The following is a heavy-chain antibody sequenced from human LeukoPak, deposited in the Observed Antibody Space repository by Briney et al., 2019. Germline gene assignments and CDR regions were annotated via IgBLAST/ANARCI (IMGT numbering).Heavy chain of an antibody. CDR3: ARGGSSGYDPFDY. D-gene: IGHD5-12*01. V-gene: IGHV4-61*05. Sequence: SETLSLTCTVSGGSISSSSHYWGWIRQPPGKGLEWIGYIYYSGSTDYNPSLKSRVIMSVDTSKNQFSLKLSSVTAADTAVYYCARGGSSGYDPFDYWGQGTLVTVSS. J-gene: IGHJ4*02. CDR2: IYYSGST. CDR1: GGSISSSSHY.